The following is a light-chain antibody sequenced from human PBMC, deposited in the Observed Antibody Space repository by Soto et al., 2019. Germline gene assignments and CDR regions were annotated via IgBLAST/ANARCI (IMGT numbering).Light chain of an antibody. Sequence: ENVLTQSPGTLSLSPGERATLSCRTSQSVSSGYLAWYQQKPGQAPRLLMSATSSRATGIPDGFSGSGSGTDFTLTITRLEPDDFAVYYCQQYLSLTFGGGTKVDIK. CDR3: QQYLSLT. J-gene: IGKJ4*01. CDR1: QSVSSGY. CDR2: ATS. V-gene: IGKV3-20*01.